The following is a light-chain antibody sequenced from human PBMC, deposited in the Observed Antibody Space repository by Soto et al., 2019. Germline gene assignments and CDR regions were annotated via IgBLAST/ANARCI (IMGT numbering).Light chain of an antibody. Sequence: QSALTQPASVSGSPGQSITISCTGTSIDVGGYNHVSWYQQHPGKAPKLMIYDVSNRPSGVSNRFSGSKSGNTASLTISGLQAEDEADYYCSSYTSSSTLVFGGGTKLTVL. CDR2: DVS. CDR3: SSYTSSSTLV. CDR1: SIDVGGYNH. V-gene: IGLV2-14*01. J-gene: IGLJ2*01.